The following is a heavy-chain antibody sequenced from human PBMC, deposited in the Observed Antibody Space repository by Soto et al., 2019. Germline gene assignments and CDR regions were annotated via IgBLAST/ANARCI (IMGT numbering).Heavy chain of an antibody. D-gene: IGHD3-9*01. CDR1: GGSISSYY. J-gene: IGHJ4*02. Sequence: TSETLSLTCTVSGGSISSYYWSWIRQPPGKGLEWIGYIYYSGSTNYNPSLKSRVTISVDTSKNQFSLKLSSVTAADTAVYYCARGRVYDILTGYYIPFDYWGQGTLVTVSS. V-gene: IGHV4-59*01. CDR3: ARGRVYDILTGYYIPFDY. CDR2: IYYSGST.